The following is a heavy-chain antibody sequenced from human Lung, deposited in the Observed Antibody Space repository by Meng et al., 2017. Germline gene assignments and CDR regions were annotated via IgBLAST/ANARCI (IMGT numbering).Heavy chain of an antibody. Sequence: QVQLVQSGAEVKKPGASVKVSCKASGYTFTGSYMHWVRQAPGQGLEWMGRVNPNNGGTNYAQKFQGGVTMTRDTSISTAYLELSRLTSDGTAVYYCASYCRGTSCATYWGQGSLVTVSS. J-gene: IGHJ4*02. CDR2: VNPNNGGT. CDR1: GYTFTGSY. D-gene: IGHD2-15*01. CDR3: ASYCRGTSCATY. V-gene: IGHV1-2*06.